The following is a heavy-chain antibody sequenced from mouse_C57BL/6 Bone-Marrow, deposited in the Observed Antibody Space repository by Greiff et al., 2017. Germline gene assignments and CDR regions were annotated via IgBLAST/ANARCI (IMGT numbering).Heavy chain of an antibody. V-gene: IGHV1-22*01. CDR2: ITPNNGGT. CDR3: ARGEIYDGYFDY. CDR1: GYTFTDYN. D-gene: IGHD2-3*01. Sequence: VQLQQSGPVLVKPGASVKMSCKASGYTFTDYNLHWVKQSHGKSLEWIGYITPNNGGTSYNQKFKGKATLTVSKSSSTAYMELRSLTSEDSAVYYCARGEIYDGYFDYWGQGTTLTVSS. J-gene: IGHJ2*01.